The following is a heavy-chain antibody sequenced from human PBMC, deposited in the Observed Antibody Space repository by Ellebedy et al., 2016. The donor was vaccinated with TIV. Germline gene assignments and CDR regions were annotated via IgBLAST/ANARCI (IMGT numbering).Heavy chain of an antibody. CDR3: AKSRNGRATAGDN. V-gene: IGHV3-23*01. Sequence: GGSLRLSXAASGFIFGNYAMSWVRQAPGRGLEWVSAISDSGGSTYYADSVKGRFTISRDNFKNTLNLQMHSLRVEDTAVYYCAKSRNGRATAGDNWGQGTLVTVSS. CDR2: ISDSGGST. D-gene: IGHD1-26*01. CDR1: GFIFGNYA. J-gene: IGHJ4*02.